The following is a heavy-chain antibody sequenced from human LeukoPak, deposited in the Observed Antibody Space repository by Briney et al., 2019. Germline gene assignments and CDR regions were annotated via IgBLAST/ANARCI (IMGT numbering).Heavy chain of an antibody. CDR2: TGATGTDR. V-gene: IGHV3-21*01. Sequence: GGSLRLSCAASGFTFSSCGFNWVRQAPGKGLEWVSSTGATGTDRYYADSVRGRFTISRDNAKNSMYLEMDSLRDEDTAVYYCATETIGRHYDYWGQGTLLTVSS. D-gene: IGHD1-14*01. CDR1: GFTFSSCG. J-gene: IGHJ4*02. CDR3: ATETIGRHYDY.